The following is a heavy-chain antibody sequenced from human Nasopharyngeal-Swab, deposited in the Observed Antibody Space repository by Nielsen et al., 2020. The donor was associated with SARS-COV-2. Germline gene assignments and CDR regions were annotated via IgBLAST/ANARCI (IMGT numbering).Heavy chain of an antibody. CDR1: GYSFTSYW. CDR3: SSLSFFFFLLFSSPSFSSLAV. CDR2: IDPSDSYT. D-gene: IGHD2/OR15-2a*01. J-gene: IGHJ6*02. Sequence: GGSLRLSCKGSGYSFTSYWISWVRQMPGKGLEWLGRIDPSDSYTNYSPSFQGHVTISADKSISTAYLQWSSLKASDTAMYYCSSLSFFFFLLFSSPSFSSLAVWGHGTTVTVSS. V-gene: IGHV5-10-1*01.